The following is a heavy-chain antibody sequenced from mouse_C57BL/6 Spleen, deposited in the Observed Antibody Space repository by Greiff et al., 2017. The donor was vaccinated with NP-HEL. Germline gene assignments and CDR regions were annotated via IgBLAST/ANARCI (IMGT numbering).Heavy chain of an antibody. J-gene: IGHJ1*03. CDR2: ISSGGDYI. V-gene: IGHV5-9-1*02. CDR3: TRDYYGNSWYFDV. CDR1: GFTFSSYA. Sequence: VESGEGLVKPGGSLKLSCAASGFTFSSYAMSWVRQTPEKRLEWVAYISSGGDYIYYADTVKGRFTISRDNARNTLYLQMSSLKSEDTAMYYCTRDYYGNSWYFDVWGTGTTVTVSS. D-gene: IGHD2-1*01.